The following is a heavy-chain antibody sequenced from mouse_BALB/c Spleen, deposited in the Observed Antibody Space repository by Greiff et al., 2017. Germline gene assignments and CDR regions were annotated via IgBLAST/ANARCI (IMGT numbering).Heavy chain of an antibody. V-gene: IGHV1-39*01. CDR2: IDPYYGGT. Sequence: VQLKESGPELEKPGASVKISCKASGYSFTGYNMNWVKQSNGKSLEWIGNIDPYYGGTSYNQKFKGKATLTVDKSSSTAYMQLKSLTSEDSAVYYCARSEYRYGNTPYYAMDYWGQGTSVTVAS. J-gene: IGHJ4*01. CDR1: GYSFTGYN. CDR3: ARSEYRYGNTPYYAMDY. D-gene: IGHD2-10*02.